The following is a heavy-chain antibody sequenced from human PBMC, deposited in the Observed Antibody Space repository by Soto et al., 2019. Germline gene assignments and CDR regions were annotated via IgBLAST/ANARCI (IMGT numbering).Heavy chain of an antibody. D-gene: IGHD6-13*01. J-gene: IGHJ3*02. Sequence: EVQLVESGGGLVQPGGSLRLSCAASGFTFSSYWMSWVRQAPGKGLEWVANIKQDGSEKYYVDSVKGRFTISRDNAKNSLYLQMNSLRAEDTAVYYCARESIAAAGTDAFDIWGQGTMVTVSS. CDR2: IKQDGSEK. V-gene: IGHV3-7*01. CDR3: ARESIAAAGTDAFDI. CDR1: GFTFSSYW.